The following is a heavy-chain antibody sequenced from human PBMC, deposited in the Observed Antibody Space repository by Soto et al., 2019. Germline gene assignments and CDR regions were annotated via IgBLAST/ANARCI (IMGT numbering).Heavy chain of an antibody. CDR1: GYTFTSYG. V-gene: IGHV1-18*01. Sequence: QVQLVQSGAEVKKPGASVKVSCKASGYTFTSYGISWVRQAPGQGLEWMGWISAYNGNTNYAQKLQGRVTMTTDTSTSTAYMELRSLRSGDTAVYYCARSARGGGYDEGWFDPWGQGTLVTVSS. D-gene: IGHD5-12*01. CDR2: ISAYNGNT. J-gene: IGHJ5*02. CDR3: ARSARGGGYDEGWFDP.